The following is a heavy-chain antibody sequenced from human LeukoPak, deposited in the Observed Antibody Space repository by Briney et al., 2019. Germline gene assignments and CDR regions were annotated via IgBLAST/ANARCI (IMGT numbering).Heavy chain of an antibody. V-gene: IGHV3-21*01. J-gene: IGHJ6*02. CDR2: ISSSSSYI. D-gene: IGHD2-8*01. Sequence: GGSLRLSCAASGFTFSSYSMNWVRQAPGKGLEWVSSISSSSSYIYYADSVKGRFTISRDNAKNSLYLQMNSLRAEDTAVYYCARDGVVLMVYAYYYYGMDVWGQGTTVTVSS. CDR3: ARDGVVLMVYAYYYYGMDV. CDR1: GFTFSSYS.